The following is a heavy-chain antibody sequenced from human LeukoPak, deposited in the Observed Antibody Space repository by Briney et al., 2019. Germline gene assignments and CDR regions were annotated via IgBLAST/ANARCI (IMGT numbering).Heavy chain of an antibody. Sequence: PGGSLRLSCAASGXTFSSYSMNWVRQAPGKGLEWVSYIGFGTISYADSVKGRFTISRDNAKNSLYLLMNSLRDEDTAVYYCVRGHVYVFDVWGQGTMVTVSS. CDR2: IGFGTI. D-gene: IGHD2/OR15-2a*01. CDR1: GXTFSSYS. V-gene: IGHV3-48*02. CDR3: VRGHVYVFDV. J-gene: IGHJ3*01.